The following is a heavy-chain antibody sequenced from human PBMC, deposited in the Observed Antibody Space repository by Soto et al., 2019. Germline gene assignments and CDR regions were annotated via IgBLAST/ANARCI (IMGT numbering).Heavy chain of an antibody. D-gene: IGHD5-12*01. J-gene: IGHJ4*02. CDR1: GGTFTDSS. CDR3: ARDLGGYDVYGPES. Sequence: AASVKVSCKASGGTFTDSSMHWVRQAPRQGLEWMGWINLNSGGTYYAQKFHGRVTMTRDTSNGTAYMELNGLTSDDTAMYFCARDLGGYDVYGPESWGQGTLVTVSS. CDR2: INLNSGGT. V-gene: IGHV1-2*02.